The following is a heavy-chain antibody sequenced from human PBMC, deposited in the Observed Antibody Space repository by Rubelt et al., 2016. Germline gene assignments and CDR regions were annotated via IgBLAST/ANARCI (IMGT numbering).Heavy chain of an antibody. D-gene: IGHD6-19*01. J-gene: IGHJ4*02. CDR3: ARLLPYSSGWPIIHPTYYFDY. Sequence: YNPSLKSRVTISVDTSKNQFSLKLSSVTAADTAVYYCARLLPYSSGWPIIHPTYYFDYWGQGTLVTVSS. V-gene: IGHV4-34*01.